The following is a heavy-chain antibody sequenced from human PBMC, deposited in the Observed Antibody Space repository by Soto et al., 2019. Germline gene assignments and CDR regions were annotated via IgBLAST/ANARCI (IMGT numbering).Heavy chain of an antibody. D-gene: IGHD6-19*01. CDR1: GDSISNSRW. CDR3: AYSTGWYRHDV. J-gene: IGHJ3*01. V-gene: IGHV4-4*02. CDR2: ICHSGDT. Sequence: QVQLQESGPGLVKPSGTLSLTCAVSGDSISNSRWWPWVRQPPGKGLEWIGDICHSGDTNYNPSLKSRVFISVDKSQNQFSLKVSSVTAADTAVYYCAYSTGWYRHDVWGQGTLVTVSS.